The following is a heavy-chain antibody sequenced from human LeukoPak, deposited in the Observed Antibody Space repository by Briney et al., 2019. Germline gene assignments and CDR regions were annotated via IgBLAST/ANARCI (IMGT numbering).Heavy chain of an antibody. V-gene: IGHV4-34*01. CDR1: SGSFSGDY. CDR2: VNHSGST. D-gene: IGHD6-13*01. J-gene: IGHJ4*02. CDR3: VRQHLPEYYFDY. Sequence: SETLSLTCAVYSGSFSGDYWSWIRQPPGRGLEWIGEVNHSGSTNYNPSLKSRVTISVDTSKNQFSLKLTSVTAADTAVHYCVRQHLPEYYFDYWGQGTLVTVSS.